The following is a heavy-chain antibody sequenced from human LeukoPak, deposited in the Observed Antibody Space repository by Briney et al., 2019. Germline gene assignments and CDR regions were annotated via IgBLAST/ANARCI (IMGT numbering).Heavy chain of an antibody. J-gene: IGHJ4*02. CDR2: IDPRSGGT. D-gene: IGHD2-2*02. CDR3: TSSDYTSSDY. CDR1: GYTFTDYY. Sequence: ASMKVSCKASGYTFTDYYMHWVRQAPGQGLEWMGWIDPRSGGTNFARKSQGRVTMTRDTSISTAYMELSRLTSDDTAVYYCTSSDYTSSDYWGQGTLVTVSS. V-gene: IGHV1-2*02.